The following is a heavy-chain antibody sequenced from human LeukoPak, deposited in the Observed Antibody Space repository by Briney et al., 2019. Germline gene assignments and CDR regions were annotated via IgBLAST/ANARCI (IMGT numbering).Heavy chain of an antibody. CDR3: ARDPNLYSGTYDTY. CDR1: GVTFSSHW. Sequence: GGSLRLSCVVSGVTFSSHWMSWVRQAPGQGLEWVANIKQDGSERYYVDSVKGRFTISRDNAKNSVFLQMNGLRAEDTAVYYCARDPNLYSGTYDTYWGQGTLVTVSS. D-gene: IGHD1-26*01. V-gene: IGHV3-7*03. J-gene: IGHJ4*02. CDR2: IKQDGSER.